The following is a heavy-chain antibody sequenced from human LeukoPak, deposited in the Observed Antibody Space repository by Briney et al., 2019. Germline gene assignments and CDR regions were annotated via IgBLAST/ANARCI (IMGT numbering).Heavy chain of an antibody. Sequence: ASVKVSCKASGYTFTGYYMHWVRQAPGQGLEWMGWINPNSGGTNYAQKFQGRVTMTRDTSISTAYMELSSLGSEDTAVYYCAKDRQARSVAYDAFDIWGQGTMVTVSS. J-gene: IGHJ3*02. CDR3: AKDRQARSVAYDAFDI. V-gene: IGHV1-2*02. D-gene: IGHD3-3*01. CDR1: GYTFTGYY. CDR2: INPNSGGT.